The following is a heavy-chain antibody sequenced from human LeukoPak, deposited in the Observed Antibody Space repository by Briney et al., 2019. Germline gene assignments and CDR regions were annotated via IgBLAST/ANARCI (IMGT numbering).Heavy chain of an antibody. J-gene: IGHJ3*02. D-gene: IGHD3-3*01. V-gene: IGHV3-23*01. CDR2: ISGSGGST. CDR3: AKGPVFGPDAFDI. Sequence: GGSLRLSCAASGFTFSSYSMNWVRQAPGKGLEWVSAISGSGGSTYYADSVKGRFTISRDNSKNTLYLQMNSLRAEDTAVYYCAKGPVFGPDAFDIWGQGTMVTVSS. CDR1: GFTFSSYS.